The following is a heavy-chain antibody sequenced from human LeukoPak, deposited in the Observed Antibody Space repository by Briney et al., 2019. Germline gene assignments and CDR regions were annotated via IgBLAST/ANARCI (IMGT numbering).Heavy chain of an antibody. V-gene: IGHV3-7*03. CDR2: IKPDGNGK. CDR3: TTSGCEY. D-gene: IGHD6-19*01. Sequence: PGGSLRLSCVASGFTFSIHWMTWVRQAPGKGLEWVATIKPDGNGKFFVDSVKGRFTISRDNAKTSLFLQMNSLRAEDTAIYYCTTSGCEYWGQGALVTVSS. J-gene: IGHJ4*02. CDR1: GFTFSIHW.